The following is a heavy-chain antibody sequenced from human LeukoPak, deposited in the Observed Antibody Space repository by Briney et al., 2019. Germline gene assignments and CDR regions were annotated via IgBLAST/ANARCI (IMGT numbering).Heavy chain of an antibody. D-gene: IGHD2-8*02. CDR2: ISASGVDT. Sequence: PGGSLRLSCVASGLTFSNHAMTWVRQAPGKGLEWVSAISASGVDTFYAPSVKGRFTISRDNSKNTLYLQINSLRAEDTAIYYCAKDVWWSVSWGQGTLVTVSS. CDR3: AKDVWWSVS. V-gene: IGHV3-23*01. CDR1: GLTFSNHA. J-gene: IGHJ5*02.